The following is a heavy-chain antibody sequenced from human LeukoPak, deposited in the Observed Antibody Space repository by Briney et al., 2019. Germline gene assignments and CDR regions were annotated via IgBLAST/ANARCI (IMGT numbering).Heavy chain of an antibody. J-gene: IGHJ4*02. D-gene: IGHD3-10*01. Sequence: PGGSLRLSCAASGFTFSSYGMNWVRQAPGKGLVWVSRINSDGTATVYADSVRGRFTISRDNAKNTLYLQMNSLRAEDTAVYYCVLYGLGSPHWGQGTLVTVSS. CDR2: INSDGTAT. V-gene: IGHV3-74*01. CDR1: GFTFSSYG. CDR3: VLYGLGSPH.